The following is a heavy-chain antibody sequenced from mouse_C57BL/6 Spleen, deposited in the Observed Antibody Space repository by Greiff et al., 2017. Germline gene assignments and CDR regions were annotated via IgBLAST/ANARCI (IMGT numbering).Heavy chain of an antibody. CDR1: GFSLTSYG. J-gene: IGHJ4*01. D-gene: IGHD6-2*01. Sequence: QVHVKQSGPGLVQPSQSLSITCTVSGFSLTSYGVHWVRQSPGKGLEWLGVIWSGGSTDYNAAFISILSISKDNSKSQVFIKMNSLQADDTAIYYCARKFSGDYAMDYWGQGTSVTVSS. CDR2: IWSGGST. V-gene: IGHV2-2*01. CDR3: ARKFSGDYAMDY.